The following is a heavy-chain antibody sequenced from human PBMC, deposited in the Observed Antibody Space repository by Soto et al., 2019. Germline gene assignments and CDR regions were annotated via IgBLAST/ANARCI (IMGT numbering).Heavy chain of an antibody. D-gene: IGHD3-16*01. J-gene: IGHJ5*02. CDR2: IYYSGST. V-gene: IGHV4-39*01. Sequence: KPSETLSLTCTVSGGSISSSSYYWGWIRQPPGKGLEWIGSIYYSGSTYYNPSLKSRVTISVDTSKNQFSLKLSSVTAADTAVYYCARVPLYDYVWGSLFDPWGQGTLVTVSS. CDR1: GGSISSSSYY. CDR3: ARVPLYDYVWGSLFDP.